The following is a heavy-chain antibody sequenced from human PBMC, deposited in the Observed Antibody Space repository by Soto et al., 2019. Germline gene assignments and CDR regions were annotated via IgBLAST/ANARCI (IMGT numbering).Heavy chain of an antibody. V-gene: IGHV3-30-3*01. J-gene: IGHJ4*02. CDR3: AREVSGSDGMKSFDC. CDR2: VSYDGSQK. D-gene: IGHD3-10*01. CDR1: GFTFGRYA. Sequence: QVQLVESGGGVVQPGRSLRLSCAASGFTFGRYAVHWVRQAPGEGLEWVAIVSYDGSQKKYADSVRGRFTISRDNSKNTLFRQMESLRAEDTAMYYCAREVSGSDGMKSFDCGGQGTLVIVSS.